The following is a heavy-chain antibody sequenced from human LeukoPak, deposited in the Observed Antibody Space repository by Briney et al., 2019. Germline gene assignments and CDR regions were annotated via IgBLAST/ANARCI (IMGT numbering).Heavy chain of an antibody. CDR3: TSSEGGYCSGGRCYRDAFDV. CDR1: GFTFNNYG. V-gene: IGHV3-30*02. J-gene: IGHJ3*01. D-gene: IGHD2-15*01. Sequence: PGGSLRLSCAASGFTFNNYGMHWVRQAPGKGLEWVTFIWHDGSNKYYADSVKGRFTISRDNSKNTLYLQMNSLRAEDTAVYYRTSSEGGYCSGGRCYRDAFDVWAQGTMVTVSS. CDR2: IWHDGSNK.